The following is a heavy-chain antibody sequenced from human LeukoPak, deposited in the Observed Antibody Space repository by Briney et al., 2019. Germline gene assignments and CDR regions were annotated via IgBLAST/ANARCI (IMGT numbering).Heavy chain of an antibody. J-gene: IGHJ4*02. CDR1: GFTVSSNY. CDR2: INQDGSAK. D-gene: IGHD1-7*01. Sequence: GGSLRLSCAASGFTVSSNYMSWVRQAPGKGLEWVANINQDGSAKYYVDSVRGRFTISRDNAKNSMHLQMNSLRAEDTAVYYCARWEIRGTAHQLDYWGQGTLVTVSS. V-gene: IGHV3-7*01. CDR3: ARWEIRGTAHQLDY.